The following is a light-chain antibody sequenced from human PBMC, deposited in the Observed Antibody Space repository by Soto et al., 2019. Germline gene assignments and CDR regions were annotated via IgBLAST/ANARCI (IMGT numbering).Light chain of an antibody. CDR1: SSDVGGYNY. J-gene: IGLJ1*01. CDR2: EVS. V-gene: IGLV2-14*01. Sequence: QSALTQPASVSGSPGQSITISCTGTSSDVGGYNYVSWYQQHPGKAPKLMIYEVSNWPSGVSNRFSGSKSGNTASLTISGLQAEDEADYYCSSYTSSSTLYVFGTGTKVIVL. CDR3: SSYTSSSTLYV.